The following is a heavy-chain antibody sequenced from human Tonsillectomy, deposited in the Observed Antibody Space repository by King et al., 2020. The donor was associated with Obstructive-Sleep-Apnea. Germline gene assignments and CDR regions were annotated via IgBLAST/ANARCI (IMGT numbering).Heavy chain of an antibody. CDR3: ASDRCSGTTCYDVFDI. Sequence: VQLVESGGGLVEPGGSLRISCAASGFPFSSYGMNWVRQAPGKGLECVSSISGSGDYIYYAEAVKGRFTISRDNAKNTVYLQMSDLRVEDAATHFCASDRCSGTTCYDVFDIWGQGTAVAVSS. J-gene: IGHJ3*02. CDR2: ISGSGDYI. D-gene: IGHD2-2*01. V-gene: IGHV3-21*04. CDR1: GFPFSSYG.